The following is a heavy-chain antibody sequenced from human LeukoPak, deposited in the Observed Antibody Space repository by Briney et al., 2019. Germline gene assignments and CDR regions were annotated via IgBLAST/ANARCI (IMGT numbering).Heavy chain of an antibody. CDR2: INPNSGGT. J-gene: IGHJ3*02. CDR3: ARDTGSEAFDI. Sequence: ASVKVSCNASGYTFTVYYIHWVRQAPGQGLEWMGWINPNSGGTNYAQKFQGRVTMTRDTSISTAYMELSRLRSDDTAVYYCARDTGSEAFDIWGQGTMVTVSS. CDR1: GYTFTVYY. D-gene: IGHD3-10*01. V-gene: IGHV1-2*02.